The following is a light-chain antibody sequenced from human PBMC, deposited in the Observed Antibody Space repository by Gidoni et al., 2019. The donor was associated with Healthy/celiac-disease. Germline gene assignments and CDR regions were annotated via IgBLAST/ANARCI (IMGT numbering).Light chain of an antibody. Sequence: DIQMTQSTSYLSASVGDRVTITCRASQSIRSYLNWYQQKPGKAPKLLIYAASSLQSAVPSRFSGSVSGTDFTLTISSLQPEDFAIYYCQQSYSTPWTFGQGTKVEIK. CDR2: AAS. V-gene: IGKV1-39*01. CDR1: QSIRSY. J-gene: IGKJ1*01. CDR3: QQSYSTPWT.